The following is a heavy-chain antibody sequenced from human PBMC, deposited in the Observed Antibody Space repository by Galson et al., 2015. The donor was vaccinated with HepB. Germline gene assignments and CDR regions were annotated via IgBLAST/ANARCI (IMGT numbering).Heavy chain of an antibody. V-gene: IGHV4-59*01. CDR2: IYDSGST. CDR1: GGSISPYY. CDR3: ARGVDGVLYYFDS. D-gene: IGHD3-10*01. Sequence: ETLSLTCTVPGGSISPYYWSWIRQPPGKGLQWIGYIYDSGSTSYNPSLRSRVTISMDTPKNQLSLKLSSVTAADTAVYYCARGVDGVLYYFDSWGQGTLVTVSS. J-gene: IGHJ4*02.